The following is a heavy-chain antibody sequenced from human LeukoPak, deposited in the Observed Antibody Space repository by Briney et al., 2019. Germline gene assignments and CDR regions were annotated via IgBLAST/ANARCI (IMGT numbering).Heavy chain of an antibody. D-gene: IGHD1-26*01. CDR1: GFDFSTYA. V-gene: IGHV3-21*01. CDR3: AKDFRGRSYFDAFDI. Sequence: GGSLRLSCAASGFDFSTYAINWVRQAPGRGLEWVSSISTMSNYIFYADSVKGRFTISRDNSKNTLYLQMNSLRAEDTAVYYCAKDFRGRSYFDAFDIWGQGTMVTVSS. J-gene: IGHJ3*02. CDR2: ISTMSNYI.